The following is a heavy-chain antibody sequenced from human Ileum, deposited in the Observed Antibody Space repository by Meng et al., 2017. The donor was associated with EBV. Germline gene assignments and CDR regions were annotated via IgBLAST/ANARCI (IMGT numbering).Heavy chain of an antibody. D-gene: IGHD3-16*01. CDR2: SIPFFGTG. J-gene: IGHJ4*02. Sequence: LGPAVPEVGRPWAPVYITCTASVGTFSTRTLCWVRLAPGPGRGLMGISIPFFGTGNNAQRFHDRLTSSSHEPTSTPYMELSSLVSGDTAVYYCASRPRGSSGFPDWGQGTLVTVSS. V-gene: IGHV1-69*15. CDR3: ASRPRGSSGFPD. CDR1: VGTFSTRT.